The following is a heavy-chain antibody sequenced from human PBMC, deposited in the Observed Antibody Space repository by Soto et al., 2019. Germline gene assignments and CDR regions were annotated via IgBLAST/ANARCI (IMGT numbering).Heavy chain of an antibody. V-gene: IGHV3-21*01. D-gene: IGHD3-22*01. J-gene: IGHJ4*02. CDR1: GFTFSSYS. Sequence: EVQLVESGGGLVKPGGSLRLSCAASGFTFSSYSMNWVRQAPGKGLEWVSSISGSSTYIYYADSVKGRFTISRDNAKSSLYLQMSSLRAEDTAVYYCARQDYYDNSGYYSPATDWGQGTLVTVSS. CDR2: ISGSSTYI. CDR3: ARQDYYDNSGYYSPATD.